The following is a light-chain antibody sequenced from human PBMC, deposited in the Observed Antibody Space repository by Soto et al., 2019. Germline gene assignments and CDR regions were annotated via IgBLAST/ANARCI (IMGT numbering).Light chain of an antibody. CDR3: QQYDNSPIT. Sequence: EIVLTQSPGTLSLSPGERATLSCRASQSLSRNSLAWYQQKPGQAPGRLIFGAFIRATGIPDRFSGSGSGTDCTLTISRLEPEDFAVYYCQQYDNSPITFGQGTRLEIK. CDR1: QSLSRNS. J-gene: IGKJ5*01. CDR2: GAF. V-gene: IGKV3-20*01.